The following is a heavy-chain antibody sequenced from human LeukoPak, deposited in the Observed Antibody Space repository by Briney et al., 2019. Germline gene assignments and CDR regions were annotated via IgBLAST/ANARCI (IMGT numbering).Heavy chain of an antibody. CDR1: GGSISSGSYY. J-gene: IGHJ4*02. D-gene: IGHD3-10*01. Sequence: PSGTLSLTCTVSGGSISSGSYYWSWIRQPAGKGLEWIGRIYTSGSTNYNPSLKSRVTISVDTSKNQFSLKLSSVTAADTAVYYCAREGRGVFDYWGQGTLVTVSS. CDR2: IYTSGST. V-gene: IGHV4-61*02. CDR3: AREGRGVFDY.